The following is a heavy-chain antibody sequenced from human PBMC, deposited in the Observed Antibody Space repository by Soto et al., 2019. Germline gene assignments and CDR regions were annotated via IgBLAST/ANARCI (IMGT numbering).Heavy chain of an antibody. V-gene: IGHV4-59*08. CDR1: GGSISSYY. Sequence: QVQLQESGPGLVKPSETLSLTCTVSGGSISSYYWSWIRQPPGKGLEWIGYIYYSGCTNYNPSLNSRVTRSLDTSNNQFSLKLTSVTAADTAVYYCAGRYGGTLDYWGQGTLVTVSS. D-gene: IGHD4-17*01. J-gene: IGHJ4*02. CDR2: IYYSGCT. CDR3: AGRYGGTLDY.